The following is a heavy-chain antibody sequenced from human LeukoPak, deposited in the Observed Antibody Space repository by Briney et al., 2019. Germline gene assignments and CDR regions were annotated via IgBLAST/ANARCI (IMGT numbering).Heavy chain of an antibody. Sequence: GGSLRLSCVVSGFTFSDYAMSWVRQAPEKGLDWVSVISGSAHKIRYADSVKGRFTISRDNSENTVYLQMNSLRAEDTAVYYCARANGYYDFWSGYLDYWGQGTLVTVSS. V-gene: IGHV3-23*01. J-gene: IGHJ4*02. D-gene: IGHD3-3*01. CDR2: ISGSAHKI. CDR1: GFTFSDYA. CDR3: ARANGYYDFWSGYLDY.